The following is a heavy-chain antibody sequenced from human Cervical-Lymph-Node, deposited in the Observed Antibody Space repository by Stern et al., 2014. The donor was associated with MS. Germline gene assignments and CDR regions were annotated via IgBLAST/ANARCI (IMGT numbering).Heavy chain of an antibody. J-gene: IGHJ5*02. CDR2: ISAYNDER. D-gene: IGHD6-13*01. CDR3: ARDPRDSTNWYGASRFDP. V-gene: IGHV1-18*01. Sequence: QVQLVQSGADVKKPGASVKVSCKASGYTFNNYGISWVRQAPGQGLEWMGWISAYNDERKYAQQFQGRVIMTTDTSTSIAYMELRSLKSDDTAVYYCARDPRDSTNWYGASRFDPWGQGTLVTVSS. CDR1: GYTFNNYG.